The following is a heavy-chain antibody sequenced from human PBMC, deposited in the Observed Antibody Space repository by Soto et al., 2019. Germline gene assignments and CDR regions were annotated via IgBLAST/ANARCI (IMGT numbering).Heavy chain of an antibody. V-gene: IGHV3-74*01. J-gene: IGHJ4*02. Sequence: EVQLVESGGGLVQPGGSLRISCAASGFTFSRCWMHWVRQAPGKGLVWVSRLNSDGSSTSYTDSVNGRVTISRENDKNPLYLKMNGLRADDTAVYYCARVGYGSVSYHFDYWGQGTLVTVSS. CDR3: ARVGYGSVSYHFDY. CDR2: LNSDGSST. CDR1: GFTFSRCW. D-gene: IGHD3-10*01.